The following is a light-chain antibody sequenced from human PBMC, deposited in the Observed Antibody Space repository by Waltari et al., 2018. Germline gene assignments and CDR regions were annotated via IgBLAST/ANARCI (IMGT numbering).Light chain of an antibody. V-gene: IGLV3-25*03. CDR3: QSADSSGTYHVV. CDR1: ALPKQY. CDR2: KDS. Sequence: SYELTQPPSVSVSPGQTARITCSGDALPKQYAYWYQQKPGQAPVLVIYKDSERPSGIPERFSCSSSGTTVTLTISGVQAEDEADYYCQSADSSGTYHVVFVGGTKLTVL. J-gene: IGLJ2*01.